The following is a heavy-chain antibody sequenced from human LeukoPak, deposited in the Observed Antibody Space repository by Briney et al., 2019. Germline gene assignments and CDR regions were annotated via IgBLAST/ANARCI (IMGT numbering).Heavy chain of an antibody. Sequence: PSETLSLTCAVYGGSFGGYYWSWIRQPPGKGLEWIGEINHSGSTNYNPSLKSRVTISVDTSKNQFSLKLSSVTAADTAVYYCARESTVTTMGYWGQGTLVTVSS. V-gene: IGHV4-34*01. J-gene: IGHJ4*02. D-gene: IGHD4-17*01. CDR1: GGSFGGYY. CDR3: ARESTVTTMGY. CDR2: INHSGST.